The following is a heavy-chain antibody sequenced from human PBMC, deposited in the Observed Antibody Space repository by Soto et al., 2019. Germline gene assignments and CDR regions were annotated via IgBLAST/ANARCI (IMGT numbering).Heavy chain of an antibody. V-gene: IGHV3-53*01. CDR3: ARDRVESGYPEYFQH. D-gene: IGHD3-22*01. CDR1: GFTVSSNC. Sequence: EVQLVESGGGLSQPGWSLRLSCAASGFTVSSNCMSWVRQAPGKGLEWVSVSYSGGSTYYADSVKGRFTIPRDNSKNTLYLQMNGLRAEDTALYYCARDRVESGYPEYFQHWGQGTLVTVSS. J-gene: IGHJ1*01. CDR2: SYSGGST.